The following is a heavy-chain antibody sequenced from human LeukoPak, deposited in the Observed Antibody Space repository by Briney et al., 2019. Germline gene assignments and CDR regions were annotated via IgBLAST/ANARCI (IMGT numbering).Heavy chain of an antibody. D-gene: IGHD1-1*01. J-gene: IGHJ4*02. CDR3: ARDQDGTTYLDY. V-gene: IGHV4-61*01. CDR1: GGSVSSDSYY. Sequence: SETLSLTCTVSGGSVSSDSYYWSWIRQPPGTGLEWIGYVYYTGSTKDNPFLKSRVTISVDTSKNQFSLKLSSVTAADTAVYYCARDQDGTTYLDYWGQGTLVTVSS. CDR2: VYYTGST.